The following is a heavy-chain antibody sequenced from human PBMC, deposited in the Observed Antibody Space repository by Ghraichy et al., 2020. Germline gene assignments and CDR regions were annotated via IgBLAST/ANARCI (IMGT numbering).Heavy chain of an antibody. CDR1: GGSISSYY. J-gene: IGHJ6*03. D-gene: IGHD6-13*01. CDR2: IYYSGST. V-gene: IGHV4-59*01. Sequence: SETLSLTCTVSGGSISSYYWSWIRRPPGKGLEWIGYIYYSGSTNYNPSLKSRITISVDTSKNQFFLRLTSVTAADTAVYYCARVITAAGAFHDYYYMDVWGKGTTVTVSS. CDR3: ARVITAAGAFHDYYYMDV.